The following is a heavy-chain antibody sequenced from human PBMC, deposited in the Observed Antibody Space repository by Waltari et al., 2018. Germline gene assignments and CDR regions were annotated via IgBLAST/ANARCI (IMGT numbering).Heavy chain of an antibody. J-gene: IGHJ4*02. CDR3: ARDWGGGSYFTFDY. Sequence: QVQLVQSGAEVKKPGASVKVSCKASGYTFTGYYMHWVRQAPGQGLEWLGWINPNSGGTNYAQTFQGMVTTTRDTSISTAYMELSRLGSDYTAVYYCARDWGGGSYFTFDYWGQGTLVTVSS. CDR2: INPNSGGT. CDR1: GYTFTGYY. V-gene: IGHV1-2*02. D-gene: IGHD1-26*01.